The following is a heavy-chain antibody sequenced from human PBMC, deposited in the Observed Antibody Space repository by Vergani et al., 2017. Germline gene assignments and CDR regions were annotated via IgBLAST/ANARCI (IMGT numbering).Heavy chain of an antibody. J-gene: IGHJ6*03. V-gene: IGHV4-59*13. CDR3: ARETTTVTNPYYYYYMDV. D-gene: IGHD4-11*01. CDR2: IYYSGST. CDR1: GGSIRRYY. Sequence: QVQLPESGPGLVKPSETLSPTRTVPGGSIRRYYWSWIRQPPGKGLEWIGYIYYSGSTNYNPSRTSRVTISVDTSKNQFSLKLSSVTAADTAVYYCARETTTVTNPYYYYYMDVWGKGTTVTVSS.